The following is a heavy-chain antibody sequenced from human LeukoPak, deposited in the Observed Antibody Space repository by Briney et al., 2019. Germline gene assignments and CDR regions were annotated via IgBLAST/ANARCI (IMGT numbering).Heavy chain of an antibody. J-gene: IGHJ4*02. CDR2: IKSKTDGGTT. Sequence: GGSLRLSCAASGFTFSNAWMNWVRQAPGKGLEWVGRIKSKTDGGTTDYAAPVKGRFTTSRDDSKNTLYLQMNSLKTEDTAVYYCTTAAYYYDSSGYYYFDYWGQGTLVTVSS. CDR3: TTAAYYYDSSGYYYFDY. CDR1: GFTFSNAW. D-gene: IGHD3-22*01. V-gene: IGHV3-15*07.